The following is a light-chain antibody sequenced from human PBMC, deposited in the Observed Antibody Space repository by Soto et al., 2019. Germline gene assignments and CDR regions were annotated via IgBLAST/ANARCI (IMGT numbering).Light chain of an antibody. CDR2: DVS. V-gene: IGLV2-11*01. CDR1: SSDVGGYNY. CDR3: CSYAGSYTHYV. Sequence: QSALTQSRSVSGSPGQSITISCTGTSSDVGGYNYVSWYRQHPAKAPKLMIYDVSKRPSGVPDRFSGSKSGNTASLTISGLQAEDEADYYCCSYAGSYTHYVFGTGTKLTVL. J-gene: IGLJ1*01.